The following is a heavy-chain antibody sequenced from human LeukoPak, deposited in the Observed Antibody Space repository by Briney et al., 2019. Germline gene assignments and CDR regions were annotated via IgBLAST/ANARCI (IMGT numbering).Heavy chain of an antibody. V-gene: IGHV3-23*01. CDR1: GFTFSSYA. D-gene: IGHD3-3*01. CDR3: AKEPALPPDTIFGVVIPNYYYYYMDV. J-gene: IGHJ6*03. CDR2: ISGSGGST. Sequence: GGSLRLSCAASGFTFSSYAMSWVRQAPGKGLEWVSAISGSGGSTYYADSVKGQFTISRDNSKNTLYLQMNSLRAEDTAVYYCAKEPALPPDTIFGVVIPNYYYYYMDVWGKGTTVTVSS.